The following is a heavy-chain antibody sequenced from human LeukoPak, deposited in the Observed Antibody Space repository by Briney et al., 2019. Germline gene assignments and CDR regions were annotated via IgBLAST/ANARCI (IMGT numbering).Heavy chain of an antibody. J-gene: IGHJ4*02. CDR2: ISGSGGST. V-gene: IGHV3-23*01. Sequence: GGSLRLSCVASGFTFSSYGMHWVRQAPGKGLEWVSAISGSGGSTYYADSVKGRFTISRDNSKNTLYLQMNSLRAEDTAVYYCAKHDYVWGSYRFDYWGQGTLVTVSS. CDR3: AKHDYVWGSYRFDY. CDR1: GFTFSSYG. D-gene: IGHD3-16*02.